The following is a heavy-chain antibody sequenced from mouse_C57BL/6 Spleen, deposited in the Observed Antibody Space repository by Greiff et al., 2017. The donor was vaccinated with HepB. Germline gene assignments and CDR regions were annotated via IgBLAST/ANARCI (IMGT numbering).Heavy chain of an antibody. CDR3: AREGLTGMRCFAY. Sequence: VQLKQSGPELVKPGASVKISCKASGYSFTDYNMNWVKQSHGKSLEWIGVINPNYGTTSYNQKFKGKATLTVDQSSSTAYMQLNSLTSEDSAVYYCAREGLTGMRCFAYWGQGTLVTVSA. J-gene: IGHJ3*01. V-gene: IGHV1-39*01. D-gene: IGHD4-1*01. CDR1: GYSFTDYN. CDR2: INPNYGTT.